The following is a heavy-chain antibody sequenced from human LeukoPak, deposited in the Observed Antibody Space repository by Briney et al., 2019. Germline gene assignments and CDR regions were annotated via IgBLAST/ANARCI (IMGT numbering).Heavy chain of an antibody. V-gene: IGHV3-23*01. CDR3: AKDGPTVVSPHDY. CDR1: GFTLSSYV. D-gene: IGHD4-23*01. CDR2: ISGGGGST. J-gene: IGHJ4*02. Sequence: GGSLRLSCEASGFTLSSYVMGWVRQAPGKGLEWVSLISGGGGSTYYADSVKGRFTISRDNAKNSVFLQMDSLRAEDTAVYYCAKDGPTVVSPHDYWGQGTLVTVSS.